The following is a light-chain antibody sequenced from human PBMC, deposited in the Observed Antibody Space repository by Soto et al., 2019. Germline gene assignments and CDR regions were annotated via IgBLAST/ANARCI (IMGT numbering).Light chain of an antibody. Sequence: QSVLTQPPSVSGAPGQRVTISCTGSRSNIGAGYDVHWYQQLPGTAPKLLIYGNSNRHLRVPDRFSGSKSGTSASLAITGLQAEDEADYYCQYYDSSLSGPRWVFGGGTKLTVL. CDR1: RSNIGAGYD. J-gene: IGLJ3*02. CDR3: QYYDSSLSGPRWV. V-gene: IGLV1-40*01. CDR2: GNS.